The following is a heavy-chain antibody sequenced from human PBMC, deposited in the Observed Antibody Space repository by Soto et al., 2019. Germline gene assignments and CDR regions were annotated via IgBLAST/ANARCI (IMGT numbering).Heavy chain of an antibody. D-gene: IGHD3-9*01. CDR3: ARVDILTVYGCMDV. V-gene: IGHV4-59*08. CDR2: VYFSGST. CDR1: GGSISSYY. J-gene: IGHJ6*02. Sequence: SETLSLTCTISGGSISSYYWSWIRQTPGKGLEWIGYVYFSGSTNYNPSLKSRVLISIDTSKNQFSLKLNSVTAADTAVYYCARVDILTVYGCMDVWGQGTTVTSP.